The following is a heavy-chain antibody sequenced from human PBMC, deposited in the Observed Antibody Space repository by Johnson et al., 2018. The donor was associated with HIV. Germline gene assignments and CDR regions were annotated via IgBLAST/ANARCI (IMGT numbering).Heavy chain of an antibody. D-gene: IGHD6-6*01. V-gene: IGHV3-30*19. CDR3: ARDAGSSSSWGAFDI. CDR1: AFTFSSYG. J-gene: IGHJ3*02. CDR2: ISYDGSNK. Sequence: QVQLVESGGGVVQPGRSLRLSCAASAFTFSSYGMHWVRQAPGKGLEWVAVISYDGSNKYYADSVKGRFTISRDNSKNTLYLQMNGLRAEDTAVYYCARDAGSSSSWGAFDIWGQGTMVTVSS.